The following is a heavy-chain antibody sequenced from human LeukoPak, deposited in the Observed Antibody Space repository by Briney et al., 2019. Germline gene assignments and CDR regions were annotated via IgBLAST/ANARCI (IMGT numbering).Heavy chain of an antibody. D-gene: IGHD7-27*01. Sequence: GASVKVSCKASGYTFRSYGISWVRQAPGQGLEWLGWISPDSGDTNYAQKFQGRVTMTRDTSISTAYMELSRLRSDDTAVYYCARVTGDYIFDYWGQGTLVTVSS. CDR3: ARVTGDYIFDY. J-gene: IGHJ4*02. CDR1: GYTFRSYG. V-gene: IGHV1-2*02. CDR2: ISPDSGDT.